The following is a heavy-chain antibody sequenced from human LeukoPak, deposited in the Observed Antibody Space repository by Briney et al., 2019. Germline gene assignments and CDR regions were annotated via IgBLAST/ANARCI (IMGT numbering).Heavy chain of an antibody. D-gene: IGHD3-22*01. Sequence: PWGSLRLSCAASGFTFSSYAMHWVRQAPGKGLEWVAVISFDGSNKYYADSVKGRFTISRDNSKNTLYLQMNSLRAEDTAVYYCARDWSQYYDSSGYSNWFDPWGQGTLVTVSS. CDR1: GFTFSSYA. CDR3: ARDWSQYYDSSGYSNWFDP. J-gene: IGHJ5*02. V-gene: IGHV3-30-3*01. CDR2: ISFDGSNK.